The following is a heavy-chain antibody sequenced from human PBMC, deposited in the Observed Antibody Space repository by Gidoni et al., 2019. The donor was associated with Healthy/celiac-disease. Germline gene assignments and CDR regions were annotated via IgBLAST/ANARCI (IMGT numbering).Heavy chain of an antibody. Sequence: QVQLVQSGAEVKKPGASVKVSCKASGYTFTAYYMHWVRQAPGQGLEWMGWINPNSGGTNYAQKFQGRVTMTRDTSISTAYMELSRLRSDDTAVYYCASTYYYDSSGYYSPYYYGMDVWGQGTTVTVSS. J-gene: IGHJ6*02. CDR2: INPNSGGT. CDR1: GYTFTAYY. CDR3: ASTYYYDSSGYYSPYYYGMDV. V-gene: IGHV1-2*02. D-gene: IGHD3-22*01.